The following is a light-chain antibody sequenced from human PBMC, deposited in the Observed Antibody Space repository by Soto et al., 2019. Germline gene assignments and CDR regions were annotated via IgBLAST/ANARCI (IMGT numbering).Light chain of an antibody. CDR1: SSDVGGYNY. CDR3: SSYTSSSTRV. Sequence: QSVLTQPASVSGSPGQSITISCTGTSSDVGGYNYVSWYQQHPGKAPKLMIYDVSNRPSGVSNRFSGSKSANTASLTISGLQAEDDADYYCSSYTSSSTRVFGTGTKVTVL. J-gene: IGLJ1*01. CDR2: DVS. V-gene: IGLV2-14*01.